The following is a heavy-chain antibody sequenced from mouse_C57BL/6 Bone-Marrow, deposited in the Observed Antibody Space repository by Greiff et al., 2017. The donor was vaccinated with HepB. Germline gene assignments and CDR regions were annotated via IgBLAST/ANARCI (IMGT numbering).Heavy chain of an antibody. CDR3: ATDYGSSPFAY. V-gene: IGHV1-55*01. Sequence: VKLVESVAELVKPGASVKMSCKASGYTFTSYWITWVKQRPGQGLEWIGDIYPGSGSTNYNEKFKSKATLTVDTSSSTAYMQLSSLTSEDSAVYYCATDYGSSPFAYWGQGTLVTVSA. CDR2: IYPGSGST. J-gene: IGHJ3*01. D-gene: IGHD1-1*01. CDR1: GYTFTSYW.